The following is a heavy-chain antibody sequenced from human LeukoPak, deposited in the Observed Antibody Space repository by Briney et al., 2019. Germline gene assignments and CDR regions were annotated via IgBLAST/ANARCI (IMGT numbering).Heavy chain of an antibody. D-gene: IGHD3-9*01. Sequence: KASQTLSLTCTVSGGSISSGSYYWSWIRQPAGKGLEWIGRIYTSGSTNYNPSLKSRVTISVDTSKNQFSLKLSSVTAADTAVYYCATSRILSPDAFDIWGQGTMVTVSS. CDR3: ATSRILSPDAFDI. V-gene: IGHV4-61*02. CDR2: IYTSGST. J-gene: IGHJ3*02. CDR1: GGSISSGSYY.